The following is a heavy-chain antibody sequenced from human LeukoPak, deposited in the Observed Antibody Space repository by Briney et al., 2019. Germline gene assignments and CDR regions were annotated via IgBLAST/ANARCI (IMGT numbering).Heavy chain of an antibody. CDR3: VGTIASRGSEY. CDR2: LPPDELGI. J-gene: IGHJ4*02. V-gene: IGHV3-74*01. Sequence: GGSLRLSCAASGLTFSSHWMHWVRQAPGMGLVWVSRLPPDELGIIYADSVKGRFTVSRDNAKNTVYLQMNNLRVDDTAMYYCVGTIASRGSEYWGQGALVTVSS. D-gene: IGHD6-6*01. CDR1: GLTFSSHW.